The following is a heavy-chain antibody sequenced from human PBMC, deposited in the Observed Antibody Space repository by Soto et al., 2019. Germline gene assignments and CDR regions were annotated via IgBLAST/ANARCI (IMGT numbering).Heavy chain of an antibody. CDR3: AKGGKREYYDILTGYYPVDFDY. J-gene: IGHJ4*02. D-gene: IGHD3-9*01. CDR1: GFTFSSYA. CDR2: ISGSGGST. Sequence: PGGSLRLSCAASGFTFSSYAMSWVRQAPGKGLEWVSAISGSGGSTYYADSLKGRFTISRDNSKNTLYLQMNSLRVEDTAVYYCAKGGKREYYDILTGYYPVDFDYWGQGTLVTVSS. V-gene: IGHV3-23*01.